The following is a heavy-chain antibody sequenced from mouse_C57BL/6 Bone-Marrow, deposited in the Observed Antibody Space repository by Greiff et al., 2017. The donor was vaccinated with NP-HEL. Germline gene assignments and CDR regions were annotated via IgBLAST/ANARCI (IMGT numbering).Heavy chain of an antibody. J-gene: IGHJ3*01. CDR3: NYDGYYGSY. CDR2: IHPNSGST. CDR1: GYTFTSYW. Sequence: VQLQQPGAELVKPGASVKLSCKASGYTFTSYWMHWVKQRPGQGLEWIGMIHPNSGSTNYNEKFKSKATLTVDKSSSTAYMQLSSLTSEDAAVYYCNYDGYYGSYWGQGTLVTVSA. V-gene: IGHV1-64*01. D-gene: IGHD2-3*01.